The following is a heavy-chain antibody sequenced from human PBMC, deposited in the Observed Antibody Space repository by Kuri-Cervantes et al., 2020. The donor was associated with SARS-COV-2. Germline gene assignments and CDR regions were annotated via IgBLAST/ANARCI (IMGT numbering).Heavy chain of an antibody. Sequence: LSLTCAASGFTFSSYAMSWVRQAPGKGLEWVSAISGSGGSTYYADSAKGRFTISRDNSKNTLYLQMNSLRAEDTAVYYCARKGGAYSSSCPDYWGQGTLVTVSS. CDR2: ISGSGGST. D-gene: IGHD6-13*01. CDR3: ARKGGAYSSSCPDY. CDR1: GFTFSSYA. V-gene: IGHV3-23*01. J-gene: IGHJ4*02.